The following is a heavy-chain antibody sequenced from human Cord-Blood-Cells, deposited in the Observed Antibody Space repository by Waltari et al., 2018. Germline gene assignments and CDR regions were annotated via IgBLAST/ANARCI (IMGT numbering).Heavy chain of an antibody. Sequence: QVQLQQWGAGLLKPSETLSLTCAVYGGSFSGYYWSWIRQPPGKGLEWIGEINHIGSTNYNPSLKSRGTISVDTSKNQCSLKLSSVTAADTAVYYCARATGDGAFDIWGQGTMVTVSS. J-gene: IGHJ3*02. D-gene: IGHD7-27*01. V-gene: IGHV4-34*01. CDR1: GGSFSGYY. CDR3: ARATGDGAFDI. CDR2: INHIGST.